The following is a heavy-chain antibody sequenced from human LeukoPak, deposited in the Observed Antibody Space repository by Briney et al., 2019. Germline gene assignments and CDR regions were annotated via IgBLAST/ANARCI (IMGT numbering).Heavy chain of an antibody. CDR3: ARVYAYCSSTSCLDY. Sequence: EASVQVSCKASGYTFTSYGISWVRQAPGQGLEWMGWISAYNGNADYAQKLQGRVTMTTDTSTSTAYMELRSLRSDDTAVYYCARVYAYCSSTSCLDYWGQGTLVTVSS. V-gene: IGHV1-18*01. J-gene: IGHJ4*02. CDR2: ISAYNGNA. D-gene: IGHD2-2*01. CDR1: GYTFTSYG.